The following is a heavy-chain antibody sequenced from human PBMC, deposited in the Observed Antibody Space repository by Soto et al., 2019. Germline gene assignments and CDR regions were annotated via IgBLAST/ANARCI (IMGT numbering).Heavy chain of an antibody. D-gene: IGHD3-22*01. CDR1: GGSFGSGAYY. CDR3: ARPDYADRTFDL. J-gene: IGHJ3*01. CDR2: IQYSGDT. Sequence: XATLSLTCIVCGGSFGSGAYYGSGIRQPPGSALEWIGYIQYSGDTNYNSSLKSRVTISVDRSRNRFSLKLTSVTAADTAFYYCARPDYADRTFDLWGQRTKVTVSS. V-gene: IGHV4-61*08.